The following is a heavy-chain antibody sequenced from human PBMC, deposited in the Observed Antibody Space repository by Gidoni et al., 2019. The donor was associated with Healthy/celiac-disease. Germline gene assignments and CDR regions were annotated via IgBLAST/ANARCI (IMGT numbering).Heavy chain of an antibody. V-gene: IGHV3-64D*06. CDR3: VKSLAAAGTY. CDR2: GST. J-gene: IGHJ4*02. D-gene: IGHD6-13*01. Sequence: GSTYYADSVKGRFTISRDNSKNTLYLQMSSLRAEDTAVYYCVKSLAAAGTYWGQGTLVTVSS.